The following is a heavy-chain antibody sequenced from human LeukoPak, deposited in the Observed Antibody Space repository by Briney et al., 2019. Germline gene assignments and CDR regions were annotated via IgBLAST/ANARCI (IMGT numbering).Heavy chain of an antibody. Sequence: GGSLRLSCAASGFTFATYTMNWVRQAPGKGLEWVSAITGNGGTTYHADSVKGRFTISRDNSKNTLYLQMNSLRVEDTAVYYCAKGDTVTSSFDYWGQGTLVTVSS. CDR3: AKGDTVTSSFDY. V-gene: IGHV3-23*01. CDR2: ITGNGGTT. J-gene: IGHJ4*02. CDR1: GFTFATYT. D-gene: IGHD4-17*01.